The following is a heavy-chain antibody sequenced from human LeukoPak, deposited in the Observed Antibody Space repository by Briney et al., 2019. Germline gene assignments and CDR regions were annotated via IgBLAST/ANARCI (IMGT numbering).Heavy chain of an antibody. CDR2: ISYDGSNK. J-gene: IGHJ5*02. Sequence: GSLRLSCAASGFTFSSYAMHWVRQAPGKGLEWVAVISYDGSNKYYADSVKGRFTISRDNAKNSLYLQMNSLRAEDTAVYYCARDHIVGAPWGQGTLVTVSS. D-gene: IGHD1-26*01. CDR1: GFTFSSYA. CDR3: ARDHIVGAP. V-gene: IGHV3-30*04.